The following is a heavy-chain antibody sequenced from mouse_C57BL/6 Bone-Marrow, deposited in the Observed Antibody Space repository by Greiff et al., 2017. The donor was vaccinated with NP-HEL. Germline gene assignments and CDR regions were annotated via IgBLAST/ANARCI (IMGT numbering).Heavy chain of an antibody. CDR1: GFTFSDAW. J-gene: IGHJ2*01. V-gene: IGHV6-6*01. CDR3: TRGLTTVVATGYFDY. D-gene: IGHD1-1*01. Sequence: EVKLVESGGGLVQPGGSMKLSCAASGFTFSDAWMDWVRQSPEKGLEWVAEIRNKANNHATYYAESVKGRFTISRDDSKSSVYLQMNSLRAEDTGIYYCTRGLTTVVATGYFDYWGQGTTLTVSS. CDR2: IRNKANNHAT.